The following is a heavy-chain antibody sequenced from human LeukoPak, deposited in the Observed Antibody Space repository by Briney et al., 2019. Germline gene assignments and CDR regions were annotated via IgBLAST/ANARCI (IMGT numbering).Heavy chain of an antibody. V-gene: IGHV1-2*02. CDR1: GYTFTGYY. Sequence: ASVKVSCKASGYTFTGYYMHWVRQAPGQGLEWMGWINPNSGGTNYAQKFQGRVTMTRDTSISTAYMELSRLRSDDTAVYYCARDTYKYSSSLGWFDPWGQGTLVTVSS. CDR2: INPNSGGT. J-gene: IGHJ5*02. D-gene: IGHD6-13*01. CDR3: ARDTYKYSSSLGWFDP.